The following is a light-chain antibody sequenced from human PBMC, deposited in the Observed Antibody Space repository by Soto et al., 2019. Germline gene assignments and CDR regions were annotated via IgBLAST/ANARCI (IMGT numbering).Light chain of an antibody. V-gene: IGKV1-9*01. CDR3: HRTESYPST. CDR2: AAS. CDR1: KDISSF. J-gene: IGKJ4*01. Sequence: IQLTQSPSSLSASVGDRVTITCRASKDISSFLAWYQQKTGKAPKLLIFAASTLHSGVPSRFSGSGSGKDFTLTMSSLQPEDFAAYYCHRTESYPSTFGGGTKVEI.